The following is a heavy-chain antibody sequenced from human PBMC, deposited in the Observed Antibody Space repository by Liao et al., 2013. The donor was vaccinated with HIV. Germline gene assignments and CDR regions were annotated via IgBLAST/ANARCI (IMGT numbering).Heavy chain of an antibody. CDR1: GGSISVGTYS. J-gene: IGHJ5*02. Sequence: QVQLQQWGAGLLKPSETLSLTCAVSGGSISVGTYSWSWIRQAPGKGLEWIGHISQRGITFYNASLGSRVALSIDRSKNQFSLKLSSMSAADTAVYFCARGGRCYSSKTHSCPHPGFHPWGQGTLVTVSS. CDR3: ARGGRCYSSKTHSCPHPGFHP. V-gene: IGHV4-30-2*01. CDR2: ISQRGIT. D-gene: IGHD5-18*01.